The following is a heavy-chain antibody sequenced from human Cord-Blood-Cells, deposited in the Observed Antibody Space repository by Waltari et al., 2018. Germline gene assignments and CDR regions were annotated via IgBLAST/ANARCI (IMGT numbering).Heavy chain of an antibody. Sequence: QVQLQESGPGLVKPSETLSLTCTVSGGSISSYYWSWIRQPPGKGLEWIGYIYYSGSTNYNPSLKSRVTISVDTSKNQFSLKLSSVTAADKAVYYCARGGLLDYWGQGTLVTVSS. CDR1: GGSISSYY. V-gene: IGHV4-59*08. CDR2: IYYSGST. J-gene: IGHJ4*02. CDR3: ARGGLLDY. D-gene: IGHD2-21*02.